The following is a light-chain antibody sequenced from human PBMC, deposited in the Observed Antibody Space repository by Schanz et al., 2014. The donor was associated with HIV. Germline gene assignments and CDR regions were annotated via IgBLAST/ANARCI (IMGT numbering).Light chain of an antibody. CDR2: DGS. Sequence: EIVMTQSPATLSVSPGERVTLSCRASQSVGNNLAWYQQKTGQAPRLLIHDGSTRATGVPVRFSGRGSGTEFTLTISGLQSEDFAVYYCQQYNNWPRWTFGQGTKVEIK. CDR1: QSVGNN. CDR3: QQYNNWPRWT. V-gene: IGKV3-15*01. J-gene: IGKJ1*01.